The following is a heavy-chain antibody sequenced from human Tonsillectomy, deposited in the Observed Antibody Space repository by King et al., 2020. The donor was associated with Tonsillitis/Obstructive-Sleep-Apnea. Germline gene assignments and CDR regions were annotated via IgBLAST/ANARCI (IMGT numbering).Heavy chain of an antibody. V-gene: IGHV4-39*01. CDR2: IYYSGIT. CDR3: ARHQYDFWSGNGYFAP. Sequence: LQLQESGPGLVKPSETLSLTCTVSGGSIGSSRYYWGWIRQPPGKGLEWIGSIYYSGITYYNPSLKSRVTISVDRSKNQFSLNLSSVTAADTAVYYCARHQYDFWSGNGYFAPWGQGTLVTVSS. D-gene: IGHD3-3*01. J-gene: IGHJ5*02. CDR1: GGSIGSSRYY.